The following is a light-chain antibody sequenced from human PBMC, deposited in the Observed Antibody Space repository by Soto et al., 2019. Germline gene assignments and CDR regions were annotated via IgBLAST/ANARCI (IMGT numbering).Light chain of an antibody. V-gene: IGLV1-40*01. CDR3: QSFDSSLSSYV. Sequence: QSALTQAPSVSGAPGQRLTISCTGSSSNIGAGSDVHWYQHFPGKAPNLLIYANTDRPSGVPDRFSGSKSGTSASLAIAGLQAEDEADYYCQSFDSSLSSYVFGGGTKLTVL. CDR2: ANT. CDR1: SSNIGAGSD. J-gene: IGLJ2*01.